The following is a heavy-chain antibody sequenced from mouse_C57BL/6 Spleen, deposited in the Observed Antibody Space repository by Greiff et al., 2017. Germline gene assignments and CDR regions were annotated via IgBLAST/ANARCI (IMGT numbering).Heavy chain of an antibody. D-gene: IGHD2-5*01. J-gene: IGHJ2*01. CDR2: ISSGGSYT. Sequence: EVQRVESGGDLVKPGGSLKLSCAASGFTFSSYGMSWVRQTPDKRLEWVATISSGGSYTYYPDSVKGRFTISRDNAKNTLYLQMSSLKSEDTAMYYCARHGYSNYDFDYWGQGTTLTVSS. V-gene: IGHV5-6*01. CDR1: GFTFSSYG. CDR3: ARHGYSNYDFDY.